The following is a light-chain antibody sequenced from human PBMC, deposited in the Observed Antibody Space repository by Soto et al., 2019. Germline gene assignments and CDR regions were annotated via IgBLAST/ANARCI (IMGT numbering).Light chain of an antibody. CDR3: QQSYSTPIT. CDR2: AAS. V-gene: IGKV1-39*01. J-gene: IGKJ5*01. Sequence: DIQMTQSPSSLSASVGDRVTITCRASQSTSNYLNWYQQKPGKAPKLLIYAASTLQSGVPSRFSGGGSGTDFTLTISSLQPEDFATYYWQQSYSTPITFGQGTRLEIK. CDR1: QSTSNY.